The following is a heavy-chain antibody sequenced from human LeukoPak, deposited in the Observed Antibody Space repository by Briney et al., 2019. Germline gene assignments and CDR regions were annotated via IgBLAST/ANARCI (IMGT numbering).Heavy chain of an antibody. V-gene: IGHV3-73*01. Sequence: GGSLRLSCAASGFTFSGSHMHWVRQACGKGLEWVGHIRSKADNYATAYGASVTGRFTISRDDSKNMAYLQMDSLKTEDTAIYYCSRQVDSVHDYWGRGILVTVSS. J-gene: IGHJ4*02. CDR3: SRQVDSVHDY. CDR2: IRSKADNYAT. D-gene: IGHD5-12*01. CDR1: GFTFSGSH.